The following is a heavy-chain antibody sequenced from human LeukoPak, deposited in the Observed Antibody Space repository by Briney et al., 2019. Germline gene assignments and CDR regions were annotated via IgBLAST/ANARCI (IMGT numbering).Heavy chain of an antibody. D-gene: IGHD5-18*01. V-gene: IGHV4-59*05. Sequence: PSETLSLTCTVSGGSISYNYWSWILQPPGKGLEWIGSIYYSGSTYYNPSLKSRVTISVDTSKNQFSLKLSSVTATDTAVYYCARHWGWLPVAMDVWGKGTTVTVSS. CDR3: ARHWGWLPVAMDV. J-gene: IGHJ6*04. CDR2: IYYSGST. CDR1: GGSISYNY.